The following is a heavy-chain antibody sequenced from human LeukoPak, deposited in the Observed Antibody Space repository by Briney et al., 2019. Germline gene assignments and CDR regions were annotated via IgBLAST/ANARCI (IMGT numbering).Heavy chain of an antibody. J-gene: IGHJ4*02. CDR2: INPNSGGT. D-gene: IGHD2/OR15-2a*01. V-gene: IGHV1-2*02. CDR3: ARSFPVDGYYFDY. Sequence: ASVKVSCKASGYTFTGYYMHWVRRAPGQGLEWMGWINPNSGGTNYAQKFQGRVTMTRDTSISTAYMELSRLRSDDTAVYYCARSFPVDGYYFDYWGLGTLVTVSS. CDR1: GYTFTGYY.